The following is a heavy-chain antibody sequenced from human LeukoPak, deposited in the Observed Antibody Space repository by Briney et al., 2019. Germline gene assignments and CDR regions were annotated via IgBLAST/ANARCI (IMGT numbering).Heavy chain of an antibody. CDR3: ARGDSYGRDYFDY. D-gene: IGHD5-18*01. V-gene: IGHV3-33*01. Sequence: GGSLRLSCAASGFTFSSYGMHWVRQAPGKGLEWVAVIWYDGSNKYYADSVKGRFTISRDNSKNTLYLQMNSLRAEDTAVYYCARGDSYGRDYFDYWGQGTLVTVSS. CDR2: IWYDGSNK. J-gene: IGHJ4*02. CDR1: GFTFSSYG.